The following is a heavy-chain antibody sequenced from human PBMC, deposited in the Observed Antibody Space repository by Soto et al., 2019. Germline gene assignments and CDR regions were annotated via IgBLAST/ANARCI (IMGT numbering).Heavy chain of an antibody. J-gene: IGHJ6*02. Sequence: PGGSLRLSCAASGFAFSSYSMAWVRQAPGKGLEWVSYISGSSNNIYYADSVRGRFTISGDNAKNSLFLQMNSLRDEDTAVYYCARYCSGGSCYPDSYYYYGMDVWGQGTTVTVSS. V-gene: IGHV3-48*02. CDR1: GFAFSSYS. D-gene: IGHD2-15*01. CDR2: ISGSSNNI. CDR3: ARYCSGGSCYPDSYYYYGMDV.